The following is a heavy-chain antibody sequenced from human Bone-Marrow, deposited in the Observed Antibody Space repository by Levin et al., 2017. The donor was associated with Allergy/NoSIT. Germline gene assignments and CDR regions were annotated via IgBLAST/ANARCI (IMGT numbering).Heavy chain of an antibody. CDR2: ISYDGSNK. CDR3: ARDDGCNYNYFDY. CDR1: GFTFSSYA. D-gene: IGHD1-7*01. V-gene: IGHV3-30*04. J-gene: IGHJ4*02. Sequence: SCAASGFTFSSYAMNWVRQAPGKGLEWVAVISYDGSNKNYADSVKGRFTISRDNSKNTLYLQMNSLRVEDTAVYYCARDDGCNYNYFDYWGQGTLVTVSS.